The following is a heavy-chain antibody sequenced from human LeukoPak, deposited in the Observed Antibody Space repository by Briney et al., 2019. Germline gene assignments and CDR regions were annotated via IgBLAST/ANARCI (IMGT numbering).Heavy chain of an antibody. CDR2: ISSSGSTI. D-gene: IGHD5-24*01. CDR1: GFTFNNNG. J-gene: IGHJ4*02. Sequence: GGSLRLSCAASGFTFNNNGMHWIRQAPGKGLEWVSYISSSGSTIYYADSVKGRFTISRDNAKNSLYLRMNSLRAEDTAVYYCARKGGYNPSDYWGQGTLVTVSS. CDR3: ARKGGYNPSDY. V-gene: IGHV3-11*01.